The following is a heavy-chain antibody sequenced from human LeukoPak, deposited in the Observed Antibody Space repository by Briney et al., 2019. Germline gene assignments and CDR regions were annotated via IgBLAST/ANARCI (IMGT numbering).Heavy chain of an antibody. CDR2: IKQDGSEN. V-gene: IGHV3-7*01. CDR3: ARERYCTSATCYVGVPFDS. J-gene: IGHJ4*02. Sequence: GSLRLSCAASRFTFNTYYMTWVRPAPGKGLEWVAGIKQDGSENYYMDSVKGRFTISRDNSRNSLYLQMNSLRAEDTAVYFCARERYCTSATCYVGVPFDSWGQGTLVTVSS. CDR1: RFTFNTYY. D-gene: IGHD2-2*01.